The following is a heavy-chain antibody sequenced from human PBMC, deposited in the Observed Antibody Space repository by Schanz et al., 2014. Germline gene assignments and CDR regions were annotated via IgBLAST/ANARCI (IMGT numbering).Heavy chain of an antibody. CDR3: VAAQSDYGEFELDY. CDR1: GFSFSNYW. J-gene: IGHJ4*02. CDR2: INNAGSDT. Sequence: EVQLVESGGGLVQPGGSLRLSCAASGFSFSNYWMHWVRQGPGSGLVWVSHINNAGSDTTYADSVKGRFIISRDNSKNTLFLQMDSLRGDDAALYYCVAAQSDYGEFELDYWGQGTLVSVSS. D-gene: IGHD4-17*01. V-gene: IGHV3-74*01.